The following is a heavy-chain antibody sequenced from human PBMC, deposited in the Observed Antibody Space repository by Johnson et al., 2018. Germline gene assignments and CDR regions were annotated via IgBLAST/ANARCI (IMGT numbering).Heavy chain of an antibody. V-gene: IGHV3-49*05. Sequence: VQLVESGGGLVKPGRSLRLSCTASGFSFGDYAMTWFRQAPGKGLEWVGFIRSKVYGETTEYAASVKGRFTMSRDDSKTTAYLQMNSLKTEDTGVYYCTRGFIVVLPAHYYGMDVWGQGTTVTVSS. J-gene: IGHJ6*02. CDR2: IRSKVYGETT. CDR3: TRGFIVVLPAHYYGMDV. D-gene: IGHD2-2*01. CDR1: GFSFGDYA.